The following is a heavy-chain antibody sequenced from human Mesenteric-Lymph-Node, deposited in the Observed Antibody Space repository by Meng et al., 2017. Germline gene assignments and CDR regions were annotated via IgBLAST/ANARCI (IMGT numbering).Heavy chain of an antibody. D-gene: IGHD6-19*01. J-gene: IGHJ3*02. CDR1: GYTFTGYY. V-gene: IGHV1-2*02. CDR2: LNPNSGGT. Sequence: ASVKVSCKAAGYTFTGYYMHWVRQAPGQGLEWMGWLNPNSGGTNYAQKFQGRVTMTRDTSISTAYMELSRLRSDDTAVYYCAAKLGIAVADDAFDIWGQGTMVTVSS. CDR3: AAKLGIAVADDAFDI.